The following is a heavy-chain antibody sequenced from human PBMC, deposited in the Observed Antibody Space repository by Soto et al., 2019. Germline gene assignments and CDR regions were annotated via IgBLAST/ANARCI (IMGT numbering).Heavy chain of an antibody. D-gene: IGHD2-2*01. Sequence: QVQLVQSGAEVKKPGSSVKVSCKASVGTFSSYAISGVRQAPGQGIEWMAGIIPIFDTANYAQKFQGRVKITADESTSTDYMELSSLRSEDTAVYYCARHDCISSSCYYYCYDGMDVWGPGTTVTVSS. V-gene: IGHV1-69*12. CDR2: IIPIFDTA. CDR1: VGTFSSYA. CDR3: ARHDCISSSCYYYCYDGMDV. J-gene: IGHJ6*02.